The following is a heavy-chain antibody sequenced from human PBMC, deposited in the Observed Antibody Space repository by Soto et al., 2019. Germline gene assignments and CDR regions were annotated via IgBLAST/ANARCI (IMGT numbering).Heavy chain of an antibody. Sequence: PGGSLRLSCAASGFTFSSYAISWVRQAPGKGLEWVSAISGSGGSTYYADSVKGRFTISRDNSKNTLYLQMNSLRAEDTAVYYCAKDIVRASYCSGGSCYSYYYYGMDVWGQGTTVTVSS. CDR2: ISGSGGST. V-gene: IGHV3-23*01. J-gene: IGHJ6*02. CDR1: GFTFSSYA. D-gene: IGHD2-15*01. CDR3: AKDIVRASYCSGGSCYSYYYYGMDV.